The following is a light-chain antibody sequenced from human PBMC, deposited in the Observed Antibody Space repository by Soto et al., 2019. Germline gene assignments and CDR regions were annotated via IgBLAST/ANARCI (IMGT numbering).Light chain of an antibody. CDR1: QAISRN. CDR3: QHYGDSSWT. CDR2: ATS. J-gene: IGKJ1*01. V-gene: IGKV3D-15*01. Sequence: EIVMTQSPATLSVSRGERATLSCRANQAISRNLAWYQQKPGQAPRLLIFATSNTATGIPDRFGGSGSETEFTLTISRLEPEDFALYYCQHYGDSSWTFGQGTKVDIK.